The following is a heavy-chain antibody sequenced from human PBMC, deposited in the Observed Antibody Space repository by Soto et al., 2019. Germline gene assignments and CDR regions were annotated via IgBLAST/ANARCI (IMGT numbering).Heavy chain of an antibody. D-gene: IGHD5-18*01. CDR2: ISYDGSNK. CDR3: ARDPLWGTAMVLWDFDL. Sequence: QVQLVESGGGVVQPGRSLRLSCAASGFTFSSYAMHWVRQAPGKGLEWVSLISYDGSNKYYADSVKGRFTISRDNSKNTLYLRMNSLRAEDTAVYYCARDPLWGTAMVLWDFDLWCRGTLVTVSS. J-gene: IGHJ2*01. CDR1: GFTFSSYA. V-gene: IGHV3-30-3*01.